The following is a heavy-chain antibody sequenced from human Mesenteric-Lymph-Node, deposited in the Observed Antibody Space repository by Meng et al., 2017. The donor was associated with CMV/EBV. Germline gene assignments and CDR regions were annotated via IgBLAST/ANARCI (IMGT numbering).Heavy chain of an antibody. D-gene: IGHD2-21*01. CDR2: INPNSGGT. CDR3: ARFCGGDCYSDY. Sequence: ASVKVSCKASGYTFTGYYMHWVRQAPGQGLEWMGWINPNSGGTNYAQKFQGRVTMTRNTSISTAYMELSSLRSEDTAVYYCARFCGGDCYSDYWGQGTLVTVSS. CDR1: GYTFTGYY. J-gene: IGHJ4*02. V-gene: IGHV1-2*02.